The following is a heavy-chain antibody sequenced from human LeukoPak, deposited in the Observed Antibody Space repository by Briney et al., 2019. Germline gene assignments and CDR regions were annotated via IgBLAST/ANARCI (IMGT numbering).Heavy chain of an antibody. CDR2: TNPNTGDT. D-gene: IGHD3-10*01. J-gene: IGHJ6*03. Sequence: GASVKVSCKASGYTFTDFYMLWVRQAPGQGLEWMGWTNPNTGDTDCAQKFQGRVTMTRDTSTSTAYMELTRLRSDDTAVYHCARGHGSYYYYMDVWGKGTTVTVSS. CDR1: GYTFTDFY. V-gene: IGHV1-2*02. CDR3: ARGHGSYYYYMDV.